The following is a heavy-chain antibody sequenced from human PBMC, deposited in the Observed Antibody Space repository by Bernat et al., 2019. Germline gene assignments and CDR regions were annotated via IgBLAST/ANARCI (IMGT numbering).Heavy chain of an antibody. J-gene: IGHJ3*02. D-gene: IGHD4-17*01. V-gene: IGHV3-53*02. Sequence: EVQLVETGGGLIQPGGSLRLSCAASGFSVSSSYMSWVRQAPGKGLEWVSIIYSGGNTYYADSGRGRITISRDNSKNTLYLQMNNLRADDTAVYYCARERATVYDAFDIWGQGTIVTVSS. CDR2: IYSGGNT. CDR1: GFSVSSSY. CDR3: ARERATVYDAFDI.